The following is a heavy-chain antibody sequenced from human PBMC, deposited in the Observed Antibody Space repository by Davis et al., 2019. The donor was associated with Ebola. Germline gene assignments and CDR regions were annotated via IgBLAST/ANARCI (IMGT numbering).Heavy chain of an antibody. V-gene: IGHV1-8*03. Sequence: ASVQVSCKASGYTFIGYYMHWVRQATGQGLEWMGWMNPNSGNTGYAQKFQGRVTITRNTSISTTYMELRSLTSDDTAVYYCARDNQYNWFDPWGQGTLVTVSS. D-gene: IGHD1-14*01. CDR3: ARDNQYNWFDP. J-gene: IGHJ5*02. CDR1: GYTFIGYY. CDR2: MNPNSGNT.